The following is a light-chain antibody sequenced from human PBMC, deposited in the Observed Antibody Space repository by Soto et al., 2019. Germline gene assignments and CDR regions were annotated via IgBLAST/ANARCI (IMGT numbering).Light chain of an antibody. V-gene: IGLV2-14*01. J-gene: IGLJ3*02. CDR1: SSDVGGYNY. CDR2: EVS. Sequence: QSALTQPASVSGSPGQSITISCTGTSSDVGGYNYVSWYQQHPGKAPKLMIYEVSNRPSGVSNRFSGSKSGNTASLTISGLQAEDEADYYCQSFDSGLAGWVFGGGIKLTVL. CDR3: QSFDSGLAGWV.